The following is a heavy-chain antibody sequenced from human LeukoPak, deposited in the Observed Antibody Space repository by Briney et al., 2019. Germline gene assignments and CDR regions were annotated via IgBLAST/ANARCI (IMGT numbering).Heavy chain of an antibody. Sequence: SGGSLRLSCAASGFTLSSYTWGWVRQAPGKGLEWVSAISSSGGGTYYADSVKGRFTISRDTSKNTLYLQVNSLRADDTAVYYCANRPSGAFHIWGQGTMVTVSS. CDR1: GFTLSSYT. V-gene: IGHV3-23*01. J-gene: IGHJ3*02. CDR2: ISSSGGGT. D-gene: IGHD3-10*01. CDR3: ANRPSGAFHI.